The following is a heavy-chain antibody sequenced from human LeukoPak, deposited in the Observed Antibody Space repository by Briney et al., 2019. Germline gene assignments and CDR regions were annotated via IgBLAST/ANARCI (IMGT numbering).Heavy chain of an antibody. CDR2: IYYSGST. CDR1: GGSISSGGYY. D-gene: IGHD4-17*01. CDR3: ARLNYGDGDY. Sequence: SETLSLTCTVSGGSISSGGYYWSWLRQHPGKGLEWIGYIYYSGSTYYNPSLRSRVTISVDTSKNQFSLKVTSVTAADTAVYYCARLNYGDGDYWGQGTLVTVSS. V-gene: IGHV4-31*03. J-gene: IGHJ4*02.